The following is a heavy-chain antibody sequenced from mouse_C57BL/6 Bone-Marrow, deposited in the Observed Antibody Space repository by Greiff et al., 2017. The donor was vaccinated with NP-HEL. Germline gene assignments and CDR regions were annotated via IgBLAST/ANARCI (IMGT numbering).Heavy chain of an antibody. CDR3: ARWGDYYGSSYGY. CDR2: IYPGSGNT. V-gene: IGHV1-76*01. J-gene: IGHJ2*01. D-gene: IGHD1-1*01. CDR1: GYTFTDYY. Sequence: VQLQQSGAELVRPGASVKLSCKASGYTFTDYYINWVKQRPGQGLEWIARIYPGSGNTYYNEKFKGKATLTADKSSSTAYMQLSSLTSEDSAVYFCARWGDYYGSSYGYWGQGTTLTVSS.